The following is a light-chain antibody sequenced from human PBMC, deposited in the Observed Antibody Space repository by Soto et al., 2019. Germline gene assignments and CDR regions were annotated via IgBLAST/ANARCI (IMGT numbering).Light chain of an antibody. CDR3: PSYDSSLSGSRV. J-gene: IGLJ2*01. Sequence: QLVLTQPPSVSGAPGQRVTISCTGSSSNIGAGYDVHWYQQLPGTAPKLLIYGNSNRPSGVPDRFSGSKSGTSASLAITGLQAEDAADYSCPSYDSSLSGSRVFGGGTKLPVL. CDR2: GNS. CDR1: SSNIGAGYD. V-gene: IGLV1-40*01.